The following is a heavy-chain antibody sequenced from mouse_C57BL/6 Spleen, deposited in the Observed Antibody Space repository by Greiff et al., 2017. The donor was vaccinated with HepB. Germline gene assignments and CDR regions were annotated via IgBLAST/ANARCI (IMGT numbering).Heavy chain of an antibody. D-gene: IGHD2-3*01. CDR3: ARYDGRYYAMDY. J-gene: IGHJ4*01. CDR1: GYTFTSYG. CDR2: IYPRSGNT. Sequence: QVQLQQSGAELARPGASVKLSCKASGYTFTSYGISWVKQRTGQGLEWIGEIYPRSGNTYYNEKFKGKATLTADKSSSTAYMELRSLTSEDSAVYSCARYDGRYYAMDYWGQGTSVTVSS. V-gene: IGHV1-81*01.